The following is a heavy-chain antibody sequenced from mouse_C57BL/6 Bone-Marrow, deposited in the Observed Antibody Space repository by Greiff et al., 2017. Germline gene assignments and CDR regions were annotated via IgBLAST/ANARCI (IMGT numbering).Heavy chain of an antibody. V-gene: IGHV1-63*01. CDR1: GYTFTNYW. CDR2: IYPGGGYT. CDR3: AREGGYYYGSSYWDGAMDY. J-gene: IGHJ4*01. Sequence: QVQLQQSGAELVRPGTSVKMSCKASGYTFTNYWIGWAKQRPGHGLEWIGDIYPGGGYTNYNEKFKGKATLTADKSSSTAYMQFSSLTSEDSAVYFCAREGGYYYGSSYWDGAMDYWGQGTSVTVSS. D-gene: IGHD1-1*01.